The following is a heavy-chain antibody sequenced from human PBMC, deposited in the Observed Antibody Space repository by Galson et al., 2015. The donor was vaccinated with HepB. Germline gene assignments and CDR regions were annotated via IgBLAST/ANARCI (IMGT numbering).Heavy chain of an antibody. J-gene: IGHJ3*02. Sequence: SLRLSCAASGFTFSSYWMHWVRQAPGKGLVWVSRINSDGSSTSYADSVKGRFTISRDNAKNTLYLQMNSLRAEDTAVYYCARESVYYDSSGYYYQAFDIWGQGTMVTVSS. CDR3: ARESVYYDSSGYYYQAFDI. D-gene: IGHD3-22*01. CDR1: GFTFSSYW. V-gene: IGHV3-74*01. CDR2: INSDGSST.